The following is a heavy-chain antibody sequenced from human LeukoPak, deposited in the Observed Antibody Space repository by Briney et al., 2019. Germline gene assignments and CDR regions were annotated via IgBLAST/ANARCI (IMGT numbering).Heavy chain of an antibody. CDR1: GFTFITSA. CDR2: TVVGSGNT. V-gene: IGHV1-58*01. CDR3: AALPGYDSSGYYPY. D-gene: IGHD3-22*01. J-gene: IGHJ4*02. Sequence: SVKVSCKASGFTFITSAVQWVRQARGQRLEWIGWTVVGSGNTKYAQKFQERVTITRDMSTSTAYMELSSLRSEDTAVYYCAALPGYDSSGYYPYWGQGTLVTVSS.